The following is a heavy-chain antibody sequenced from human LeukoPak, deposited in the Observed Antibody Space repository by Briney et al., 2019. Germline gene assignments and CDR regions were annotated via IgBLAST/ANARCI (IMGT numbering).Heavy chain of an antibody. J-gene: IGHJ3*02. CDR2: IIPIFGTA. CDR3: ARDYGHIVVVTANDAFDI. Sequence: SVKVSRKASGATFISYAMSWVRQAPGQGLEWMGGIIPIFGTANYAQKFQGRVTMTTDTSTSTAYMELRSLRSDDTAVYYCARDYGHIVVVTANDAFDIWGQGTMVTVSS. V-gene: IGHV1-69*05. CDR1: GATFISYA. D-gene: IGHD2-21*02.